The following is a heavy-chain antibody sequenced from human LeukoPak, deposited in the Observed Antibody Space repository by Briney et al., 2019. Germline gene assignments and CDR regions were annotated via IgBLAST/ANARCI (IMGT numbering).Heavy chain of an antibody. Sequence: GASVKVSCKASGYTFTSYAMNWVRQATGQGLEWMGWMNPNSGNTGYAQKFQGRVTITRNTSISTDYMELSSLRSEDTAVYYCARGRYSSGWTLLDADDYWGQGTLVTVSS. CDR1: GYTFTSYA. CDR3: ARGRYSSGWTLLDADDY. V-gene: IGHV1-8*03. J-gene: IGHJ4*02. CDR2: MNPNSGNT. D-gene: IGHD6-19*01.